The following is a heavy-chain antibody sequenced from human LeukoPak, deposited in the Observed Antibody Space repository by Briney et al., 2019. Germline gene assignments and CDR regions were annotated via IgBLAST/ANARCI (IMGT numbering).Heavy chain of an antibody. V-gene: IGHV1-8*01. J-gene: IGHJ5*02. CDR2: MNPNSGNT. D-gene: IGHD4-17*01. CDR3: ARGVRVTVTTSWFDP. Sequence: ASVKVSCKASGYTFTSYDINWVRQATGQGLEWMGRMNPNSGNTGYAQKFQGRVTMTRNTSISTAYMELSSLRSEDTAVYYCARGVRVTVTTSWFDPWGRGTLVTVSS. CDR1: GYTFTSYD.